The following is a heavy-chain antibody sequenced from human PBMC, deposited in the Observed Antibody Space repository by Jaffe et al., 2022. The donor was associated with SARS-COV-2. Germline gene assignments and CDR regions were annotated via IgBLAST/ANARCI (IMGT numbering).Heavy chain of an antibody. Sequence: QVQLQESGPGLVKPSQTLSLTCTVSGGSISSGSYYWSWIRQPAGKGLEWIGRIYTSGSTNYNPSLKSRVTISVDTSKNQFSLKLSSVTAADTAVYYCATGIAARLLFDIWGQGTMVTVSS. CDR2: IYTSGST. V-gene: IGHV4-61*02. J-gene: IGHJ3*02. CDR1: GGSISSGSYY. D-gene: IGHD6-6*01. CDR3: ATGIAARLLFDI.